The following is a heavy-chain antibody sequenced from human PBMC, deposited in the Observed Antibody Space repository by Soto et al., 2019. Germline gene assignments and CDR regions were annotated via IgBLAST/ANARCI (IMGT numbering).Heavy chain of an antibody. V-gene: IGHV1-3*01. CDR3: ARALGTVVVLTPDTLDI. D-gene: IGHD2-21*01. CDR2: INPGNDNT. J-gene: IGHJ3*02. Sequence: ASAKVSCKASGYTFTSYAMHWVRQAPGQRLEWMGWINPGNDNTKYAQNFQGSVSITRDTSTSTVSMELSSLRSEDTAVYYCARALGTVVVLTPDTLDIWGQATVVTVSS. CDR1: GYTFTSYA.